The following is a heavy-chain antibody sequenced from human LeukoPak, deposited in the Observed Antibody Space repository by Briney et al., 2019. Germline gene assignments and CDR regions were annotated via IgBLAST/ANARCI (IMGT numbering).Heavy chain of an antibody. J-gene: IGHJ4*02. V-gene: IGHV4-39*01. CDR3: ARLSSYSSSWYNFDY. CDR1: GGSIYSSSYY. CDR2: IYYSGST. Sequence: SETLSLTCTVSGGSIYSSSYYWGWIRQPPGKGLEWIGSIYYSGSTYHNQSLKSRVTISVDTSKKQFSLKLSSVTAADTAVYYCARLSSYSSSWYNFDYWGQGTLVTVSS. D-gene: IGHD6-13*01.